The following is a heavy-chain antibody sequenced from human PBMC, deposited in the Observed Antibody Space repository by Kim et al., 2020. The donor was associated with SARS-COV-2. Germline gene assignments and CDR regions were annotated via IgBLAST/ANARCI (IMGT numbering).Heavy chain of an antibody. CDR2: ISTGGTDT. V-gene: IGHV3-11*01. J-gene: IGHJ3*01. CDR3: ARDVFPLSGYSPFNV. Sequence: GGSLRLSCEASGFTFSDFYMNWVRLVPGKGLEWIAFISTGGTDTFYSDSVKGRFTVSRDNAKNSLYLQMNSLRAEDTALYYCARDVFPLSGYSPFNVWGQGTMVTVSS. CDR1: GFTFSDFY. D-gene: IGHD3-3*01.